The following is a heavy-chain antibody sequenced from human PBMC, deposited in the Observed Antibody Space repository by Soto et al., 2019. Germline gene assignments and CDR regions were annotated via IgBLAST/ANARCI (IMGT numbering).Heavy chain of an antibody. Sequence: GGSLRLSCAASGFTFSNYYMSWIRQAPGKGLEWVSYISSSGSTIYYAASVKGRFTTSRDNAKNSLYLQMNSQRAEDTAVYYCARDHTGSSVPYYYYYMDVWGKGTTVTVSS. D-gene: IGHD6-6*01. V-gene: IGHV3-11*01. CDR1: GFTFSNYY. J-gene: IGHJ6*03. CDR2: ISSSGSTI. CDR3: ARDHTGSSVPYYYYYMDV.